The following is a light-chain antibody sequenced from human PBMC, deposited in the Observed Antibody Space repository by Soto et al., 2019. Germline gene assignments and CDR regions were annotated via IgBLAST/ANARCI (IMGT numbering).Light chain of an antibody. CDR1: QTISTW. V-gene: IGKV1-5*01. CDR3: QPETNTNNPWM. CDR2: HAS. J-gene: IGKJ1*01. Sequence: DIQVTQTPPTLSASVGDRVTITCRASQTISTWMAWYQQKPGKAPKLLVYHASTLQSGVASRFSGSGSGTEFTLIISGLQPDDSATYYCQPETNTNNPWMFGQGTKVDIK.